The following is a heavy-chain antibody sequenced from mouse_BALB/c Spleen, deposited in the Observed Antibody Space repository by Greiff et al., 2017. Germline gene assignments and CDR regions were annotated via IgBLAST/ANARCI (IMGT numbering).Heavy chain of an antibody. CDR3: ARVTVGDYFDY. J-gene: IGHJ2*01. D-gene: IGHD1-1*01. CDR1: GFTFTDYY. CDR2: IRNKANGYTT. Sequence: EVKVVESGGGLVQPGGSLRLSCATSGFTFTDYYMSWVRQPPGKALEWLGFIRNKANGYTTEYSASVKGRFTISRDNSQSILYLQMNTLRAEDSATYFCARVTVGDYFDYWGQGTTLTVSS. V-gene: IGHV7-3*02.